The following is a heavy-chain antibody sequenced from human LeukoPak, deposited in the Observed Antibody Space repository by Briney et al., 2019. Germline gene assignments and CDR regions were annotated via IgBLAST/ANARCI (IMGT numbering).Heavy chain of an antibody. V-gene: IGHV4-61*02. Sequence: PSETLSLTCIVSGGSISSGTYYWSWIRHPAGKGLEWIGRIYTSGNTNYNPSLKSRVTISVDTSKNQFSLKLRSVTAADTAVYYCASLGRDSSGVLDYWGQGALVTVSS. CDR3: ASLGRDSSGVLDY. D-gene: IGHD6-19*01. J-gene: IGHJ4*02. CDR1: GGSISSGTYY. CDR2: IYTSGNT.